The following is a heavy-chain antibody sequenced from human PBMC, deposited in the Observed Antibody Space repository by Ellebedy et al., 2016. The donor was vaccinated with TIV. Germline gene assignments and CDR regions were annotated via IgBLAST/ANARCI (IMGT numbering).Heavy chain of an antibody. CDR2: IIPIFGTA. Sequence: AASVKVSCKASGGTFSSYAISWARQAPGQGLEWMGGIIPIFGTANYAQKFQGRVTMTRDTSTSTVYMELSSLRSEDTAVYYCARDPWSFDWLTHSWFDPWGQGTLVTVSS. CDR3: ARDPWSFDWLTHSWFDP. CDR1: GGTFSSYA. J-gene: IGHJ5*02. V-gene: IGHV1-69*05. D-gene: IGHD3-9*01.